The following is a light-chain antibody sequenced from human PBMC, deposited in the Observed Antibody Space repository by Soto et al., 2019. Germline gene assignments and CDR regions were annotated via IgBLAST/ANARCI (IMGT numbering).Light chain of an antibody. V-gene: IGLV2-11*01. CDR1: SSDVGGYNY. CDR3: CSYAGSYTA. Sequence: QSALTQLRSVSGSPGQSVTISCTGTSSDVGGYNYVSWYQQHPGKAPKLMIYDVSKRPSGVPDRFSGSKSGNTASLTISGLQAEDEADYYCCSYAGSYTAFGTGTKVTVL. J-gene: IGLJ1*01. CDR2: DVS.